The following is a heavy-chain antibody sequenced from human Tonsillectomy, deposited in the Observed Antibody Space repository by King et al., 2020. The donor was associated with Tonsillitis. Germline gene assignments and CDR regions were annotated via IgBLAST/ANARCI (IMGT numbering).Heavy chain of an antibody. V-gene: IGHV4-30-4*07. CDR1: GGPISSGGYS. Sequence: VQLQESGPGLVKPSQTLSLTCAVSGGPISSGGYSWSWIRQPPGKGLEWIGYIYYSGSTYYNPSLKSRVTISVDTSKNQFSLKLSAVTAADTAVYYCASMFYSGSYWSRSAFDIWGQGEMVTVSS. D-gene: IGHD1-26*01. CDR3: ASMFYSGSYWSRSAFDI. J-gene: IGHJ3*02. CDR2: IYYSGST.